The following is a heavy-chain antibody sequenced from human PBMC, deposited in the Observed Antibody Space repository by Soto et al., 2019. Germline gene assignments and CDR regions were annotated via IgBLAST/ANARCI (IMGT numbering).Heavy chain of an antibody. CDR1: GGTFSSYA. Sequence: QVQLVQSGAEVKKPGSSVKVSCKASGGTFSSYAISWVRQAPGQGLEWMGGIIPIFGTANYAQKFQGRVTITADESTSTAYMELSSVRCEDTAVYYCARSLRYSGSYKGRCYYGMDVWGQGTTVTVSS. CDR2: IIPIFGTA. V-gene: IGHV1-69*01. D-gene: IGHD1-26*01. CDR3: ARSLRYSGSYKGRCYYGMDV. J-gene: IGHJ6*01.